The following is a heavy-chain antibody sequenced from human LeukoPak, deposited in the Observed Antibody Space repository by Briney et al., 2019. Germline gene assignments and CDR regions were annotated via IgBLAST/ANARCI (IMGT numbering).Heavy chain of an antibody. V-gene: IGHV4-38-2*01. CDR2: IYHNGIT. J-gene: IGHJ4*02. CDR1: GNSVSSGLF. Sequence: PSETLSLTCAVSGNSVSSGLFWGWIRQPPGKGLEWIATIYHNGITHYNPSLKSRVNISVDTSKNQFSLKMRPVTAADTAVYYCTRGVALSDHGIIDSWGQGTLATVSS. D-gene: IGHD1-1*01. CDR3: TRGVALSDHGIIDS.